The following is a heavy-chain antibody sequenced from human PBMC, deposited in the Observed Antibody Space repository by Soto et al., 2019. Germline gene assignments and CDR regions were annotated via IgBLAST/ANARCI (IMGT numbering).Heavy chain of an antibody. CDR3: ARDRSAAGYNWFDP. CDR1: GGSISTYY. D-gene: IGHD6-13*01. Sequence: PSETLSLTCTVSGGSISTYYWSWIRQPPGKGLEWIGYVYYSGFTKYNPSLQSRVTISVDTSKNQFSLKLSSVTAADTAVYYCARDRSAAGYNWFDPWGQGTLVTVSS. CDR2: VYYSGFT. V-gene: IGHV4-59*01. J-gene: IGHJ5*02.